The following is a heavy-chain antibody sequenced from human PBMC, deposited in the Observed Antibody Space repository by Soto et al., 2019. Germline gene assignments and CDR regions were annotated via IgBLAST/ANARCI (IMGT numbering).Heavy chain of an antibody. CDR1: GFTFSNYG. Sequence: GSLRLSCAASGFTFSNYGMHWVRQAPGKGLEWVSRIHSDGRSTDYADSVKGRFTISRDDSKNTLYLQMNSLRAEDTAVYYCGAQDYGAKGYYFETWGQGTLVTVSS. V-gene: IGHV3-74*01. J-gene: IGHJ4*02. CDR3: GAQDYGAKGYYFET. CDR2: IHSDGRST. D-gene: IGHD4-17*01.